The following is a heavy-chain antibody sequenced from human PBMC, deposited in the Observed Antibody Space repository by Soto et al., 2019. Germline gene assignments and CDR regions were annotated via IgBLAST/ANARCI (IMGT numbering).Heavy chain of an antibody. CDR1: GGSISSSSYY. Sequence: SETLSLTCTVSGGSISSSSYYLGWIRQPPGKGLEWIGSIFYSGSTYYNPSLKSRVTISVDTSKNQFSLKLSSVTAADTAVYYCARHLTYCSAGSCYSDFPYYGMDVWGQGTTVTVSS. CDR2: IFYSGST. J-gene: IGHJ6*02. D-gene: IGHD2-15*01. CDR3: ARHLTYCSAGSCYSDFPYYGMDV. V-gene: IGHV4-39*01.